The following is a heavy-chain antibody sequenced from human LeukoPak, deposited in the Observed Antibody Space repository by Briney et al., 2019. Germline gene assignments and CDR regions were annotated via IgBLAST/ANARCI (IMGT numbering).Heavy chain of an antibody. CDR3: ARGKTDQQGWLHYYYYMDV. CDR1: GFTFSSYS. D-gene: IGHD6-19*01. J-gene: IGHJ6*03. CDR2: ISSSSSYI. Sequence: TGGSLRLSCAASGFTFSSYSMNWVRQAPGKGLEWVSFISSSSSYIYYADSVKGRFTISRDNAKNSLYLQMNSLRAEDTALYYCARGKTDQQGWLHYYYYMDVWGKGTTVTVSS. V-gene: IGHV3-21*01.